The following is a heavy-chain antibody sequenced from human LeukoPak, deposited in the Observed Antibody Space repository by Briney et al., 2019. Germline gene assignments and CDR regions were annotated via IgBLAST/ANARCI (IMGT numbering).Heavy chain of an antibody. V-gene: IGHV7-4-1*02. J-gene: IGHJ6*03. CDR1: GGTFSGYA. Sequence: ASVKVSCKASGGTFSGYAISWVRQAPGQGLEWMGWINTNTGNPTYAQSFTGRFVFSLDTSVSTVYLQISNLKTEDTAVYYCARGDDYYYFYYMDVWGKGTTVTVSS. CDR3: ARGDDYYYFYYMDV. CDR2: INTNTGNP. D-gene: IGHD1-1*01.